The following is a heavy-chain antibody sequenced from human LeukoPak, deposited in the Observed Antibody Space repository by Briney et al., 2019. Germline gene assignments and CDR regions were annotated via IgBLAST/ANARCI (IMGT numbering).Heavy chain of an antibody. Sequence: SVKVSCKDSGGTFSSYAIRWVRQAPGQGLEWMGRIIPILGIANYAQKFQGRVTIPADKSTSTAYMELSSLRSEDTAVYYCARLYCSGGSCYFDYWGEGTLVTVSS. V-gene: IGHV1-69*04. CDR3: ARLYCSGGSCYFDY. CDR1: GGTFSSYA. CDR2: IIPILGIA. D-gene: IGHD2-15*01. J-gene: IGHJ4*02.